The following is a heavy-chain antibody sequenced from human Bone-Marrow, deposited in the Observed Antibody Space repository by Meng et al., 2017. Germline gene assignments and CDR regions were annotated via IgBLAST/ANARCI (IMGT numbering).Heavy chain of an antibody. CDR2: INPKSGDT. CDR3: ARDEDISAAGKLFGDY. CDR1: VYTFPDYW. J-gene: IGHJ4*02. D-gene: IGHD6-13*01. V-gene: IGHV1-2*06. Sequence: QVQLVQSGAELKKPGASVKVSCKASVYTFPDYWIDWGRRAPGQGLEWMGRINPKSGDTHYAQRFQGRVTMTGDTSISTAYMELSGLRSDDTAMYYCARDEDISAAGKLFGDYWGQGTLVTVSS.